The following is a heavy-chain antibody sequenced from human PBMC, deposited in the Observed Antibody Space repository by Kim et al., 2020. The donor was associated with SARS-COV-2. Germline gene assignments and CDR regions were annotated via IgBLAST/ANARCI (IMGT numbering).Heavy chain of an antibody. D-gene: IGHD4-4*01. J-gene: IGHJ6*02. Sequence: GGSLRLSCAASGFTFSHYGMHWVRQAPGKGLEWVAFTSYDGGDKYYADSVKGRFTISRDNSKNTLYLQMNGLRAEDTAVYYCAKDLSNYLTGYYFYGMDVWGQGTTVTVSS. V-gene: IGHV3-30*18. CDR1: GFTFSHYG. CDR2: TSYDGGDK. CDR3: AKDLSNYLTGYYFYGMDV.